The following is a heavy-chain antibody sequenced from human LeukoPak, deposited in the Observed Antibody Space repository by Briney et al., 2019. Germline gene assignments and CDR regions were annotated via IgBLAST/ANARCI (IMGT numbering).Heavy chain of an antibody. CDR3: ARDISYGEFGFDY. V-gene: IGHV3-30*04. CDR2: ISYDGRNK. Sequence: PGGSLRLSCAASGFTYSSYAMHWVRQAPGKGLEWVAVISYDGRNKYYADSVKGRFTISRDNAKNTLYLQMNSLRAEDTAVYYCARDISYGEFGFDYWGQGTLVTVSS. D-gene: IGHD4-17*01. CDR1: GFTYSSYA. J-gene: IGHJ4*02.